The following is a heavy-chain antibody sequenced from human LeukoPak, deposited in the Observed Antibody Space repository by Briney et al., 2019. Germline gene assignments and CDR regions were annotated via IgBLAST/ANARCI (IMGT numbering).Heavy chain of an antibody. CDR1: GFTFSSYA. D-gene: IGHD1-26*01. Sequence: GGSLRLSCAASGFTFSSYAMSWVRQAPGKGLEWVSAISGSDGTTYYADSVKGRFTISRDNSKNTLYLQMNSLRADDTALYYCAKKGPVIVGVTYFDYWGQGTLVTVSS. J-gene: IGHJ4*02. CDR3: AKKGPVIVGVTYFDY. CDR2: ISGSDGTT. V-gene: IGHV3-23*01.